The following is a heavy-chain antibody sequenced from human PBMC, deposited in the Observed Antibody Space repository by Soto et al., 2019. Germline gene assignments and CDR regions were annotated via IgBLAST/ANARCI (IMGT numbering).Heavy chain of an antibody. Sequence: QVQLVQSGAEVKKPGASVRVSCRASGYTFSSYDVNWVRQATGQGLEWMGWMNPTSGNTGYAQKFQGRVTMTRNTSISTAYLELSGLRSEDTAVYYCAKPASLAGGDPPPYWGQGTLVTVSS. CDR1: GYTFSSYD. D-gene: IGHD2-21*02. V-gene: IGHV1-8*01. CDR2: MNPTSGNT. CDR3: AKPASLAGGDPPPY. J-gene: IGHJ4*02.